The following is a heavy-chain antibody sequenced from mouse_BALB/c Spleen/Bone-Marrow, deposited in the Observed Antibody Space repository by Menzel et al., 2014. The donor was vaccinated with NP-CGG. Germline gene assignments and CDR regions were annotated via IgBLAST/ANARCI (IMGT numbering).Heavy chain of an antibody. CDR1: GFTFSSYA. J-gene: IGHJ1*01. Sequence: EVQVVESGGGLVKPGGSLKLSCAASGFTFSSYAMSWVRQTPEKRLEWVASISRGGSTYYPDSVKGRFTISRDNARNILYLQMSSLRSEDTAMYYCARGHTYGSSYWYFGVWGAGTPVTVSS. D-gene: IGHD1-1*01. CDR2: ISRGGST. CDR3: ARGHTYGSSYWYFGV. V-gene: IGHV5-6-5*01.